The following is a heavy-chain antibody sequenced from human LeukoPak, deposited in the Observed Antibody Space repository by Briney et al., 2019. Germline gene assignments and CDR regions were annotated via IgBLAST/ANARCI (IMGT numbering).Heavy chain of an antibody. CDR2: IIPILGIA. CDR1: GGTFSSYA. V-gene: IGHV1-69*04. CDR3: ARDGGTITMVRGVIID. Sequence: SVKVSCKASGGTFSSYAISWVRQAPGQGLEWMGRIIPILGIANYAQKFQGRVTITADKSTSTAYMELSSLRSEDTAVYYCARDGGTITMVRGVIIDWGQGTLVTVSS. D-gene: IGHD3-10*01. J-gene: IGHJ4*02.